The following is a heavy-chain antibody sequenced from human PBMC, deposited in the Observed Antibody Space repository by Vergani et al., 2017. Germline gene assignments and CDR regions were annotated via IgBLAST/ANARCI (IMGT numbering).Heavy chain of an antibody. J-gene: IGHJ4*02. CDR3: ARAQGGYYDILGACFDY. CDR1: GFTFSSYS. V-gene: IGHV3-21*01. Sequence: EVQLVESGGGLVKPGGSLRLSCAASGFTFSSYSMNWVRQAPGKGLEWVSSISSSSSYIYYADSVKGRFTISRDNAKNSLYLQMNSLRAEDTAVYYCARAQGGYYDILGACFDYWDQGTLVTVSS. D-gene: IGHD3-9*01. CDR2: ISSSSSYI.